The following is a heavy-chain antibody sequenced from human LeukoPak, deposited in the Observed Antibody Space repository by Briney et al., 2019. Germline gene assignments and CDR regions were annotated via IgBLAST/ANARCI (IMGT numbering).Heavy chain of an antibody. Sequence: SETLSLTCTVSGGSISSYYWSWIRQPPGKGLEWIGYIYYSGSTNYNPSLKSRVTISVDTSKNQFSLKLSSVTAADTAVYYCARGGWIYDFARNIYMDVWGKGTTVTVSS. CDR2: IYYSGST. CDR3: ARGGWIYDFARNIYMDV. D-gene: IGHD1-7*01. V-gene: IGHV4-59*01. J-gene: IGHJ6*03. CDR1: GGSISSYY.